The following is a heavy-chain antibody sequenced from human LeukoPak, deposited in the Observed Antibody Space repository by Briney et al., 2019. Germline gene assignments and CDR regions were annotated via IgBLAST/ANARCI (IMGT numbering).Heavy chain of an antibody. CDR3: AKNGDRGAYCTGGTCYPYFYYYMDV. J-gene: IGHJ6*03. V-gene: IGHV3-23*01. CDR2: ISSTGGTA. Sequence: GGSLRLSCAASGITFSSYGMSWVRQAPGKGLEWVSSISSTGGTAYYADSVKGRFTISRDNSKNTLYLQMNSLRAEDTAIYYCAKNGDRGAYCTGGTCYPYFYYYMDVWGKGTTVTI. D-gene: IGHD2-15*01. CDR1: GITFSSYG.